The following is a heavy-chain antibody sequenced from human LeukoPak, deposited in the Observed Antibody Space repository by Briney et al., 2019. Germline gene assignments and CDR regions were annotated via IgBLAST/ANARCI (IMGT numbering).Heavy chain of an antibody. CDR2: INPYSGGT. V-gene: IGHV1-2*04. CDR1: GYTFTGYY. J-gene: IGHJ4*02. CDR3: ARTRSGQLDY. Sequence: ASVKVSCKASGYTFTGYYMHWVRPAPGQGLEWMGWINPYSGGTNYAQKFQGWVTMTRDTSISTAYMELSRLRSDDTAVYYCARTRSGQLDYWGQGTLVTVSS. D-gene: IGHD2-15*01.